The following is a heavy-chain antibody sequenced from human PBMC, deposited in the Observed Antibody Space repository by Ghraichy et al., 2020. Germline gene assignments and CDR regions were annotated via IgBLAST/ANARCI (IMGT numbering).Heavy chain of an antibody. CDR3: ARARSYSSFDY. CDR1: GGSFSGYY. D-gene: IGHD5-18*01. Sequence: SGTLSLTCAVYGGSFSGYYWSWIRQPPGKGLEWIGEINHSGSTNYNPSLKSRVTISVDTSKNQFSLKLSSVTAADTAVYYCARARSYSSFDYWGQGTLVTVSS. CDR2: INHSGST. J-gene: IGHJ4*02. V-gene: IGHV4-34*01.